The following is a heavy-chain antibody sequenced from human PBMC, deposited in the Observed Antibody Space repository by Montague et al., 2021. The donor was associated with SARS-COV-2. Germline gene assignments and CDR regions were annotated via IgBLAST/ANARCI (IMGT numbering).Heavy chain of an antibody. Sequence: SETLSLTCSVSGEPISGFFWNWIRQPAGKGLEWIGRIYASGGTDYNPSLESRVTMSVDTSRNQFSLEVNSVTAADTAMYYCARGVVAALPVVDYWGRGTLVTVSS. D-gene: IGHD2-15*01. CDR2: IYASGGT. CDR3: ARGVVAALPVVDY. J-gene: IGHJ4*02. CDR1: GEPISGFF. V-gene: IGHV4-4*07.